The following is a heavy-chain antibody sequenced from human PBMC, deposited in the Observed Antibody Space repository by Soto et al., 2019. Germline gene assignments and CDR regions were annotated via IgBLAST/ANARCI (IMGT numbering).Heavy chain of an antibody. CDR2: IIPIFGTA. D-gene: IGHD5-18*01. V-gene: IGHV1-69*13. Sequence: ASVKVSCKASEGTFSSYAISWVRQAPGQGLEWMGGIIPIFGTANYAQKFQGRVTITADESTSTAYMELSSLRSEDTAVYYCARVTKVDTAMVTPWYYGMDVWGQGTTVTVSS. CDR1: EGTFSSYA. J-gene: IGHJ6*02. CDR3: ARVTKVDTAMVTPWYYGMDV.